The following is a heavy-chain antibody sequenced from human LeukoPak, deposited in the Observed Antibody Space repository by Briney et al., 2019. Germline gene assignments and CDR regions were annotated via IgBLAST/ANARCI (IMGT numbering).Heavy chain of an antibody. D-gene: IGHD4-17*01. CDR3: AKDDYGDYGPHGGY. CDR2: IRYDGSNK. J-gene: IGHJ4*02. V-gene: IGHV3-30*02. CDR1: GFTFSSYG. Sequence: GGSLRLSCAASGFTFSSYGMHWVRQAPGKGLEWVAFIRYDGSNKYYADSVKGRFTISRDNSKNTLYLQMNNLRAEDTAVYYCAKDDYGDYGPHGGYWGQGTLVTVSS.